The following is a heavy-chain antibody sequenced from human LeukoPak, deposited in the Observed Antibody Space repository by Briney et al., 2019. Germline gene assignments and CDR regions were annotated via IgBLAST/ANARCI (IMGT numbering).Heavy chain of an antibody. CDR3: ARDPYLSAGY. CDR2: ISGSGGST. V-gene: IGHV3-23*01. D-gene: IGHD2/OR15-2a*01. Sequence: GGSLRLSCAASGFTFSSYAMSWVRQAPGKGLEWVSAISGSGGSTNYADSVKGRFTISRDNAKNSLYLQMNSLRAKNTAVYYCARDPYLSAGYWGQGTLVTVSS. CDR1: GFTFSSYA. J-gene: IGHJ4*02.